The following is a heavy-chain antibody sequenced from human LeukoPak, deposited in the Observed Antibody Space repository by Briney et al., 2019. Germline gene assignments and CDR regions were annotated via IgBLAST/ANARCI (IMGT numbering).Heavy chain of an antibody. V-gene: IGHV3-23*01. Sequence: GGSLRLSCAASGFTFSSYAMSWVRQAPGKGLEWVSAISGSGGSTYYADSVKGRFTISRDNSKNTLYLQMNSLRAEDTAVYYCARDPSDFRVLNYYDSSGYLDYWGQGTLVTVSS. CDR2: ISGSGGST. CDR1: GFTFSSYA. CDR3: ARDPSDFRVLNYYDSSGYLDY. J-gene: IGHJ4*02. D-gene: IGHD3-22*01.